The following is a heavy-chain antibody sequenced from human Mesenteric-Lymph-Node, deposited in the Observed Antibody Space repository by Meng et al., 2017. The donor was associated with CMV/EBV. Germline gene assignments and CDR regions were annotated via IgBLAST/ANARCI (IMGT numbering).Heavy chain of an antibody. CDR2: IYSGAGT. D-gene: IGHD1-1*01. V-gene: IGHV3-53*05. CDR3: AKGGVEVNYYYYGMDV. Sequence: GESLKISCAASGLTVSSNYMNWVRQAPGKGLEWVSVIYSGAGTYYADSVKGRFTISRDNAKNSLYLQMNSLRAEDTALYYCAKGGVEVNYYYYGMDVWGQGTTVTVSS. J-gene: IGHJ6*02. CDR1: GLTVSSNY.